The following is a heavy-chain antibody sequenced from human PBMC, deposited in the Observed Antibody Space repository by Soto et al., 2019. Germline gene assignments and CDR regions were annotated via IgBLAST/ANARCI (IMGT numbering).Heavy chain of an antibody. CDR3: ARDSDYGSGSYYYNYYYGMDV. Sequence: SETLSLTCTVSGGSISSYYWSWIRQPDGKGLEWIGRIYTSGSTNYNPSLKSRVTMSVDTSKNQFSLKLSSVTAADTAVYYCARDSDYGSGSYYYNYYYGMDVWGQGTTVTVSS. V-gene: IGHV4-4*07. CDR1: GGSISSYY. J-gene: IGHJ6*02. CDR2: IYTSGST. D-gene: IGHD3-10*01.